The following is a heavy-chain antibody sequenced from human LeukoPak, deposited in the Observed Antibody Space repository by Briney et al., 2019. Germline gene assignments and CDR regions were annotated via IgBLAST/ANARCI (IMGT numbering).Heavy chain of an antibody. J-gene: IGHJ4*02. CDR3: AKDYRYSSGWLGGDYYFDY. CDR2: IKQDGSEK. Sequence: HPGGSLRLSCAASGFTLSYYWMSWVRQAPGKGLEWVANIKQDGSEKYYVDSVKGRFTISRDNAENSLYLQMNSLRAEDTAVYYCAKDYRYSSGWLGGDYYFDYWGQGTLVTVSS. CDR1: GFTLSYYW. V-gene: IGHV3-7*01. D-gene: IGHD6-19*01.